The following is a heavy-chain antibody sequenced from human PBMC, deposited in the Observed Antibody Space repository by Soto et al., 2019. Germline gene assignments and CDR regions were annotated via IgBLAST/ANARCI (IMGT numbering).Heavy chain of an antibody. J-gene: IGHJ4*02. V-gene: IGHV2-26*01. CDR2: IFSNDEK. CDR1: GFSLSNVRMV. Sequence: KESGPVLVKPTETLTLTCTVSGFSLSNVRMVVSWIRQPPGKALEWLAHIFSNDEKSYRTSLKSRLTISKDTSKGQVVLTMTNMDPVDTATYYCARTTITSFLFDYWGQGTLVTVSS. D-gene: IGHD5-12*01. CDR3: ARTTITSFLFDY.